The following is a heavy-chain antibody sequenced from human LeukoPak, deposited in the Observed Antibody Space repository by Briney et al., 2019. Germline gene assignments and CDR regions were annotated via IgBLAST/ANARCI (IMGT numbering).Heavy chain of an antibody. D-gene: IGHD6-6*01. V-gene: IGHV4-59*08. CDR1: GGSMSSYY. CDR3: ARQISSASAAFDI. J-gene: IGHJ3*02. CDR2: IYHSGST. Sequence: SETLSLTCTVSGGSMSSYYWSWIRQPPGKGLEWIGYIYHSGSTNYSPSLKSRITISVDTSKKQFSLKLSSVTAADTAVYYCARQISSASAAFDIWGQGTMVTVSS.